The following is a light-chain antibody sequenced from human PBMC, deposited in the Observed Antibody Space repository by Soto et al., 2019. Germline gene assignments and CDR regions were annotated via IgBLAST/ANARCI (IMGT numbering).Light chain of an antibody. Sequence: EIVLTQSPATLSLSPGERATLSCRASQSVCTNYLAGYQQRPGQAPRLLIFGASYRATGIPDRFSGSGSGTDFTLTISRLEPEDFAVYYCQHYSSSPPEFTFGPGTKVDSK. J-gene: IGKJ3*01. CDR2: GAS. CDR3: QHYSSSPPEFT. V-gene: IGKV3-20*01. CDR1: QSVCTNY.